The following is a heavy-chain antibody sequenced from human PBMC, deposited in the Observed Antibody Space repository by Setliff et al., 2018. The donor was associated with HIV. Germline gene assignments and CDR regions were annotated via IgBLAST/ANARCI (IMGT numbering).Heavy chain of an antibody. Sequence: NPSETLSLTCTVSGGSVSSGSYYWSWIRQPPGKGLEWVGYIYYSGSTNYNPSLKSRVTISVDTSKNQFSLKLSSVTAADTAVYYCAKVGWFRAMVIGFDPWGQGTLVTVSS. V-gene: IGHV4-61*01. CDR3: AKVGWFRAMVIGFDP. CDR2: IYYSGST. D-gene: IGHD5-18*01. CDR1: GGSVSSGSYY. J-gene: IGHJ5*02.